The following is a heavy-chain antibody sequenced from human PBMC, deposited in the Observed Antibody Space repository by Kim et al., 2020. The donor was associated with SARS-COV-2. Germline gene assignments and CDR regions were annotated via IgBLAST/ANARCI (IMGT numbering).Heavy chain of an antibody. Sequence: GGSLRLSCAASGFTFVSYGIHWVRQAPGKGLEWLALISYDGNKIFYADSVKGRFTISRDNSKNTIYLQMNSLRPEDTAFYYCTKDRGFDYGLYYFDYWGPGALVTVSS. V-gene: IGHV3-30*18. J-gene: IGHJ4*02. CDR3: TKDRGFDYGLYYFDY. CDR1: GFTFVSYG. CDR2: ISYDGNKI. D-gene: IGHD3-10*01.